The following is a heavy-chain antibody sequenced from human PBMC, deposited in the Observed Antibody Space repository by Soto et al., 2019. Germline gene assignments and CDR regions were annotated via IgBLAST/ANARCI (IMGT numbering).Heavy chain of an antibody. J-gene: IGHJ3*02. CDR2: TYYRSKWYN. CDR1: GDSVSSNSAA. Sequence: QSQTLSLTCAISGDSVSSNSAAWNWIRQSPSRGLEWLGRTYYRSKWYNDYAVSVKSRITINPDTSKKQFSLQLTYVTPEDTAVYYCARDSDNWDDAFDIWGQGTMVTVSS. CDR3: ARDSDNWDDAFDI. D-gene: IGHD1-20*01. V-gene: IGHV6-1*01.